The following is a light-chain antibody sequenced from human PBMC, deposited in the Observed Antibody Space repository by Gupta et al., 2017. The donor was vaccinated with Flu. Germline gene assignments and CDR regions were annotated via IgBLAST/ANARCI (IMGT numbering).Light chain of an antibody. CDR3: QTWGSGIWV. J-gene: IGLJ3*02. CDR2: VNSDGSH. V-gene: IGLV4-69*01. Sequence: QLVLTQSPSASASLGASVKLTCTLSSGHSSYAIAWHQQQPEKGPRYLMTVNSDGSHSKGDGIPDRFSGSSSGAERYLTISSLQSEDEADYYCQTWGSGIWVFGGGTKLTVL. CDR1: SGHSSYA.